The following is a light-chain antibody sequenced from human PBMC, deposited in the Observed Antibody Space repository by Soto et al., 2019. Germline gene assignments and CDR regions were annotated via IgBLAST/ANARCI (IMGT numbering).Light chain of an antibody. CDR2: GNT. V-gene: IGLV1-40*01. CDR1: SSNIGAGYD. J-gene: IGLJ1*01. Sequence: QAVVTQPPSVSGAPGQTVTISCTGSSSNIGAGYDVHWYQQLPGTAPKLIIFGNTHRPSGVPDRFSGSKSGTSASLAITGLQPEDEADYYCHSYDISLSGYVFGPGTKLTVL. CDR3: HSYDISLSGYV.